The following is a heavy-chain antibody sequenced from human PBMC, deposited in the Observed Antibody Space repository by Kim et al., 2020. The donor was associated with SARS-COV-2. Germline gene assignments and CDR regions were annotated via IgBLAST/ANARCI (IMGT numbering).Heavy chain of an antibody. J-gene: IGHJ4*02. D-gene: IGHD3-22*01. CDR3: ARDEYYYDGSGYSFIDS. V-gene: IGHV3-30*01. Sequence: VKGRFTISRDNSKNTLYLQMNSLTPEDTALNYCARDEYYYDGSGYSFIDSWGQGTLVTVSS.